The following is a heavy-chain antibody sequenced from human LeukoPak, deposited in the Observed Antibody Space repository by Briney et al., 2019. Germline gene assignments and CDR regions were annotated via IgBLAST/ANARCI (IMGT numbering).Heavy chain of an antibody. CDR1: GFTFSSYW. CDR2: ISSSSTYT. D-gene: IGHD2-21*02. Sequence: GGSLRLSCAASGFTFSSYWMHWVRQAPGKGLEWVSSISSSSTYTHYADSVNGRLTISRDNAKNSLYLQMNSLRAEDTALYYCARGGDCGADCCFLIHAFDIWGQGTMVTVSS. CDR3: ARGGDCGADCCFLIHAFDI. J-gene: IGHJ3*02. V-gene: IGHV3-21*01.